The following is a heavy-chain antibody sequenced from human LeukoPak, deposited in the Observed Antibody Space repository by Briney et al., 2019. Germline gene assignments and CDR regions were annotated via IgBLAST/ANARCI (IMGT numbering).Heavy chain of an antibody. CDR3: AAANRDAFDI. CDR1: GLTYTRSA. V-gene: IGHV1-58*01. CDR2: IVVGSGNT. Sequence: SVRVSCKASGLTYTRSAVQRVRQARGQRLEWIGWIVVGSGNTNYAQKFQERVTITRDMSTSTAYMELSSLRSEDTAVYYYAAANRDAFDIWGQGTMVTVSS. J-gene: IGHJ3*02.